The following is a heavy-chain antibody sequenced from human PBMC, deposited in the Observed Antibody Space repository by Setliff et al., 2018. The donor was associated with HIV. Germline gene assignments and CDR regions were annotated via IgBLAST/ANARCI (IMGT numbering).Heavy chain of an antibody. D-gene: IGHD3-10*01. V-gene: IGHV4-4*07. J-gene: IGHJ4*02. CDR1: GSSISSYYY. CDR2: IYTSGTT. CDR3: ARDQAFGERFFDY. Sequence: SETLSLTCTVSGSSISSYYYWSWIRQPAGKGLEWIGRIYTSGTTNYNASFNSRLTISIDTSRSQFSLRLSSVTAADTAIYYCARDQAFGERFFDYWGQGSPVTVSS.